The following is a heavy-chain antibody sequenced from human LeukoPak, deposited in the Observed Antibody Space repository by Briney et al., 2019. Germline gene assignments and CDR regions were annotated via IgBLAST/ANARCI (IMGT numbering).Heavy chain of an antibody. J-gene: IGHJ5*02. D-gene: IGHD5-12*01. CDR2: ISAYNGNT. CDR3: ARVPAFGQWLRLRWFDP. Sequence: ASVRVSCKASGYTFTSYGISWVRQAPGQGLEWMGWISAYNGNTNYAQKLQGRVTMTTDTSTSTAYMELRSLRSDDTAVYYCARVPAFGQWLRLRWFDPWGQGTLVTVSS. V-gene: IGHV1-18*01. CDR1: GYTFTSYG.